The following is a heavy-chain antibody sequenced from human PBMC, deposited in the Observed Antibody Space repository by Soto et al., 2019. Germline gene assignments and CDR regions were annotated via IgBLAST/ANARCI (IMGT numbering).Heavy chain of an antibody. J-gene: IGHJ4*02. Sequence: QVQLQQWGAGLLKPSETLSLNCAVTGGSLSGYYWSWIRQPPGKGLEWIGEVKDGGHTNYSPSHRGHVTISSDTSDNQFSLRLNSVTAADTGVYYCARGQEGVVATHWDQGSLVTVSS. CDR3: ARGQEGVVATH. CDR2: VKDGGHT. V-gene: IGHV4-34*01. CDR1: GGSLSGYY. D-gene: IGHD5-12*01.